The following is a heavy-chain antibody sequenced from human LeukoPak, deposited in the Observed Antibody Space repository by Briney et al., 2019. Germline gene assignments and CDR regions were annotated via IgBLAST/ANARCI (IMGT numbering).Heavy chain of an antibody. D-gene: IGHD3-3*01. J-gene: IGHJ3*02. CDR2: IYYSGST. V-gene: IGHV4-61*01. CDR1: GGSVSSGSDY. Sequence: SETLSLTCTVSGGSVSSGSDYWSWIRQPPGKGLEWIGYIYYSGSTNYNPSLKSRVTISVDTSKNQFSLKLSSVTAADTAVYYCARVTRFAFDIWGQGTMVTVSS. CDR3: ARVTRFAFDI.